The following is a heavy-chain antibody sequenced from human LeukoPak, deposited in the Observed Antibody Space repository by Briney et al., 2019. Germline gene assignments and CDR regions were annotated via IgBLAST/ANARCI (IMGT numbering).Heavy chain of an antibody. CDR1: GFTFSGFW. CDR3: ARGRGIGA. Sequence: GGSLRLSCAASGFTFSGFWMTWVRQAPGKGLEWVANINEDGSEKYYVDSVKGRCTISRDNAKKLLSLQMNSLRAEDMGVYYCARGRGIGAWGQGTTVTVSS. J-gene: IGHJ6*02. V-gene: IGHV3-7*01. CDR2: INEDGSEK.